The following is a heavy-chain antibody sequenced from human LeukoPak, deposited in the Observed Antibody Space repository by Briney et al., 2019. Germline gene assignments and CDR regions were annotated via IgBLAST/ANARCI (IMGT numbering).Heavy chain of an antibody. CDR2: ISSSSSTI. CDR1: GFTFSSYS. D-gene: IGHD3-3*01. V-gene: IGHV3-48*04. Sequence: GGSLRLSCAASGFTFSSYSMNWVRQAPGKGLEWVSYISSSSSTIYYADSVKGRFTISRDNAKNSLYLQMNSLRAEDTAVYYYARDLGNDFWSGLNWFDPWGQGTLVTVSS. CDR3: ARDLGNDFWSGLNWFDP. J-gene: IGHJ5*02.